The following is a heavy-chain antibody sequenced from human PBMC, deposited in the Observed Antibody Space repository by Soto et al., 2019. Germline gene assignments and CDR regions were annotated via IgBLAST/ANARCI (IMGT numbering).Heavy chain of an antibody. J-gene: IGHJ3*02. Sequence: VQLVESGGGLVQPGESLRLSCTASGLTFSISWMTWVRQAPGEGLEWVSNINPAGNVQHYADSVKERFTISRDNAKNSLFLQMSGLRVEDTAVYYCATANTPYAFDMWGQGTMLTVSS. CDR1: GLTFSISW. CDR3: ATANTPYAFDM. CDR2: INPAGNVQ. V-gene: IGHV3-7*01.